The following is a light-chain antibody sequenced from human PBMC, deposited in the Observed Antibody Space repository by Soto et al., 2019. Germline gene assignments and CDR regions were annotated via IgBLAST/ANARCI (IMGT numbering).Light chain of an antibody. CDR2: AAS. V-gene: IGKV1-39*01. CDR1: QGVSAY. J-gene: IGKJ5*01. Sequence: DIQMTQSPSSLSASVGDRVTITCRASQGVSAYLLWYQQRQGRAPKLLIYAASNLLSGVPSRFSGSGSGTDFTLTISRLEPEDFAVYYCQQYGSSPPITFGQGTRLEIK. CDR3: QQYGSSPPIT.